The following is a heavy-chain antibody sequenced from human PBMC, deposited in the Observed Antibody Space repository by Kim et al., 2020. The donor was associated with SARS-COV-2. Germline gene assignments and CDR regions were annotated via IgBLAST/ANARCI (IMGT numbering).Heavy chain of an antibody. J-gene: IGHJ4*02. CDR2: IRSKTYGATT. V-gene: IGHV3-49*04. CDR1: GFTFGEYA. CDR3: SRDSSGPFLNY. D-gene: IGHD6-19*01. Sequence: GGSLRLSCIGSGFTFGEYAVSWVRQAPGMGLEWVGFIRSKTYGATTEYAASVKGRFTVSRDDSKSIAYLQMNSLKTEDTAVYYCSRDSSGPFLNYWGQGTLVTVSS.